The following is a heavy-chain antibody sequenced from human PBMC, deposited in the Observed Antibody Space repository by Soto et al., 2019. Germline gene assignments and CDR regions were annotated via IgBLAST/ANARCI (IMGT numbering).Heavy chain of an antibody. D-gene: IGHD2-2*01. CDR2: IYSGGSI. J-gene: IGHJ6*02. CDR3: ARDRGDCSSVSCYGSFYYGMDV. Sequence: EVQLVEAGGGLIQPGGSLRLSCAASGFIVSSHYMSWVRQAPGKGLEWVSAIYSGGSIYYADSEEGRFTISRDVSKNILYLQMNSLRADDTAVYYCARDRGDCSSVSCYGSFYYGMDVWGQGTTVIVS. V-gene: IGHV3-53*01. CDR1: GFIVSSHY.